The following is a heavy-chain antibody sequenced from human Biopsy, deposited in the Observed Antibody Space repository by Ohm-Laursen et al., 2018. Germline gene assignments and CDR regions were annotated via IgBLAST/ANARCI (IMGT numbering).Heavy chain of an antibody. CDR1: GYSISSYY. CDR3: ARDRGYYSDRTVPGYFDL. J-gene: IGHJ2*01. CDR2: VYYTGST. D-gene: IGHD3-22*01. V-gene: IGHV4-59*01. Sequence: SETLSLTCTVSGYSISSYYWSWIRQPPGQGLLWIGYVYYTGSTDYNPSLQSRVTISVDTSKNHFSLRLRSVTPADTAIYYCARDRGYYSDRTVPGYFDLWGRGTLVTVSS.